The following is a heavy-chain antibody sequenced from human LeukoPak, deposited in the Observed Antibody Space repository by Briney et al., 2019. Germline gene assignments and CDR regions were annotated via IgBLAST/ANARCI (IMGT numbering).Heavy chain of an antibody. D-gene: IGHD3-22*01. Sequence: SETLSLNCTVSGGSISSGDYYWSWIRQPPGKGLEWIGYTYYSGSTYYNPSLKSRATISVDTSKNQFSLKLTSVTAADTAVYYCARPYYYDSRIDPWGQGTLVTVSS. V-gene: IGHV4-30-4*01. CDR1: GGSISSGDYY. CDR2: TYYSGST. CDR3: ARPYYYDSRIDP. J-gene: IGHJ5*02.